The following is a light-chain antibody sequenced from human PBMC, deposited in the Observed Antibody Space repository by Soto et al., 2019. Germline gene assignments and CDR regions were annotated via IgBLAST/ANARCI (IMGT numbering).Light chain of an antibody. J-gene: IGKJ5*01. CDR1: QGISSA. CDR2: DAS. V-gene: IGKV1-13*02. CDR3: QQFNSYPHA. Sequence: AIPLTQSPSSLSASVGDRVTITCRASQGISSALAWYQQKPGKAPKLLIYDASSLESGVPSRFSGSGSGTDFTLTISSLQPEDFATYYCQQFNSYPHAFGQGTRLEIK.